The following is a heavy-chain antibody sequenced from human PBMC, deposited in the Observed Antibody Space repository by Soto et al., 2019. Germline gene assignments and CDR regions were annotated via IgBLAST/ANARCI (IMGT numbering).Heavy chain of an antibody. Sequence: EVQLVESGGGLVKPGGSLRLSCAASGFTFNDAWMSWVRQAPGKGLEWVGRIKSKTDRGTTDYAAPVKGRFPISRDDSKNTLYLQMNSLETEDTAVYYCTKHSSRNWFDPWGQGTLVTVSS. CDR1: GFTFNDAW. CDR3: TKHSSRNWFDP. CDR2: IKSKTDRGTT. V-gene: IGHV3-15*01. J-gene: IGHJ5*02. D-gene: IGHD6-13*01.